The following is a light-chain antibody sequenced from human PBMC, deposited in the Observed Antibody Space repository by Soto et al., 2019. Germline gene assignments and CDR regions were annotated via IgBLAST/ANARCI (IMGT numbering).Light chain of an antibody. Sequence: DIQMTQSPSTLSASVGDRVTITCRASQSISSWLAWYQQKPGKAPKLLIYKASSLESGVPSRFSGSGSGTEFTLTISSLQPDDFATYYCQHYNSYPVTFGQGTKREIK. CDR1: QSISSW. J-gene: IGKJ2*01. V-gene: IGKV1-5*03. CDR3: QHYNSYPVT. CDR2: KAS.